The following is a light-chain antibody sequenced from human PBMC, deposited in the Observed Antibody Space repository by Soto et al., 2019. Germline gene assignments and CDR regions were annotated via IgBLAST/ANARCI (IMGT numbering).Light chain of an antibody. CDR2: DVS. V-gene: IGLV2-14*01. J-gene: IGLJ3*02. CDR3: SSYTISSTQV. CDR1: SSDVGGYNY. Sequence: QSALTQPASVSGSPGQSITISCTGTSSDVGGYNYVSWYQQHPGKAPKLMIYDVSNRPSGVSNRFSGSKSGNTASLTISGLQDEDEADYYCSSYTISSTQVFGGGTKLTVL.